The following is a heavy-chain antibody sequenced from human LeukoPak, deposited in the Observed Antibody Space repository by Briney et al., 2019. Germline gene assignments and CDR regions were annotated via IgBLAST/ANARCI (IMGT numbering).Heavy chain of an antibody. Sequence: PGESLRLSCVVSGFTLSNNGMSWVRQAPGKGLEWVSCLSGSGSSVYYADSVRGRLTISRDNSRNTLYFQLDSLRADDTAVYYCAKGLNWFDPWGQGTLVTVSS. V-gene: IGHV3-23*01. CDR3: AKGLNWFDP. J-gene: IGHJ5*02. CDR2: LSGSGSSV. CDR1: GFTLSNNG. D-gene: IGHD2-8*01.